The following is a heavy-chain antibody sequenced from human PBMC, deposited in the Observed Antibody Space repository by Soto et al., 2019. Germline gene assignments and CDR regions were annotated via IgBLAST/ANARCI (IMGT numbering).Heavy chain of an antibody. D-gene: IGHD3-10*01. CDR3: ARQGGSGVSIDY. V-gene: IGHV5-51*01. Sequence: EVQLVQSGAEVKKPGESLKISCTGSGYKFSRCWIGWVRQMPGKGLEWMGIINPVDSDTRYSSTFQGQVTLSVDKSSNTAYLQWSSLKASDTAVYYCARQGGSGVSIDYWGQGTLVTVSS. CDR1: GYKFSRCW. CDR2: INPVDSDT. J-gene: IGHJ4*02.